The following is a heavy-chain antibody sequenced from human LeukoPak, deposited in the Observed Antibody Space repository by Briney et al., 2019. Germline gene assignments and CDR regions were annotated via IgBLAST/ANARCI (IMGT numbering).Heavy chain of an antibody. CDR3: ARDTGGGGPFDY. CDR2: INHSGST. J-gene: IGHJ4*02. Sequence: PSETLSLTCAVYGGSFSGYYWSWIRQPPGKGLEWIGEINHSGSTNYNPSLKSRVTISVDTSKNQFSLKLSSVTAADTAVYYCARDTGGGGPFDYWGQGTLVTVSS. V-gene: IGHV4-34*01. CDR1: GGSFSGYY. D-gene: IGHD3-16*01.